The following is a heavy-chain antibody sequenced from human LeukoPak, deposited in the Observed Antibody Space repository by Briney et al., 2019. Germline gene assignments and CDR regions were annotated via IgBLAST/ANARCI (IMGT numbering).Heavy chain of an antibody. D-gene: IGHD2-15*01. Sequence: SETLSLTCTVSGYSISRGYYWGWIRQPPGKGLEWIGSIYHSGSTYYNPSLKSRVTISVDTSKNQFSLKLSSVTAADTAVYYCASLSKVAARFFDYWGQGTLVTVSS. CDR2: IYHSGST. CDR3: ASLSKVAARFFDY. V-gene: IGHV4-38-2*02. CDR1: GYSISRGYY. J-gene: IGHJ4*02.